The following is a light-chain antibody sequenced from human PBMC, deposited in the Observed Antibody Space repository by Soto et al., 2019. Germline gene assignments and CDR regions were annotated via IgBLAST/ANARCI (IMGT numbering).Light chain of an antibody. Sequence: EIVLTQSASTLSVSAGKGATLSCGASQSVGSLLAWYQQKPGQAPRLLFYGASTRATGIPARFSGGGSATEFTPTISSLQSEDFAVYYCQQYNNWPPITFGQGTRLEIK. CDR1: QSVGSL. CDR2: GAS. V-gene: IGKV3-15*01. CDR3: QQYNNWPPIT. J-gene: IGKJ5*01.